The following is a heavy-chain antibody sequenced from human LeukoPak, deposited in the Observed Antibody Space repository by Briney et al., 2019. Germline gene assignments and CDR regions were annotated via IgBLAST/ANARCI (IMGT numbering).Heavy chain of an antibody. CDR3: AKDTRERFDP. D-gene: IGHD1-26*01. V-gene: IGHV3-30*02. CDR2: IRYDGSNK. Sequence: GGSLRLSCAASGFTFSSSAMHWVRQAPGKGLEWVAFIRYDGSNKYYADSVKGRFTISRDNSKNTLYLQMNSLRAEDTAVYYCAKDTRERFDPWGQGILVTVSS. CDR1: GFTFSSSA. J-gene: IGHJ5*02.